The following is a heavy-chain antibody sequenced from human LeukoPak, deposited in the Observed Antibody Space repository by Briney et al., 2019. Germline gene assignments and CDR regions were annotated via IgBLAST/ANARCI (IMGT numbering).Heavy chain of an antibody. J-gene: IGHJ6*02. CDR2: ISYDGSNK. D-gene: IGHD2-15*01. CDR1: GFTFSSYG. V-gene: IGHV3-30*18. CDR3: ANPDCSGGSCDQRYGMDV. Sequence: GGSLRLSCAASGFTFSSYGMHWVRQAPGKGLEWVAVISYDGSNKYYADSVKGRFTISRDNSKNTLYLQMNSLRAEDTAVYYCANPDCSGGSCDQRYGMDVWGQGTTVTVSS.